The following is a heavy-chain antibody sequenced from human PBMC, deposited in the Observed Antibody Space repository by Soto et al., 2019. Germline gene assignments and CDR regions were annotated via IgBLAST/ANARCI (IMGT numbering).Heavy chain of an antibody. J-gene: IGHJ6*02. CDR2: IIPISEKT. CDR3: ARSQGSSTSLEIYYYYYYGMDV. D-gene: IGHD2-2*01. Sequence: QVQLVQSGAEVKKPGSSVKVSCKASGGTFSSYAISWVRQAPGQGLEWMGGIIPISEKTNYAQKFQGRVTSTADESKSTAYMEVSSLRSEDTAVYYCARSQGSSTSLEIYYYYYYGMDVWGQGTTVTVSS. CDR1: GGTFSSYA. V-gene: IGHV1-69*01.